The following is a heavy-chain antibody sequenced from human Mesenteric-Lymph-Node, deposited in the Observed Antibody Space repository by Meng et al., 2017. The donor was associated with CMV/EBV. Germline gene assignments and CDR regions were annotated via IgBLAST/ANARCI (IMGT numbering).Heavy chain of an antibody. CDR1: GFTFSNYA. J-gene: IGHJ4*02. CDR2: FSGSGGST. V-gene: IGHV3-23*01. D-gene: IGHD3-22*01. Sequence: GESLKISCAASGFTFSNYAMNWVRQAPGKGLEWVSAFSGSGGSTYYADSVKGRFTISRDNSKNTLYLQMNSLRAEDTAVYYCAKDTMIVVVITTHFDYWGQGTLVTVSS. CDR3: AKDTMIVVVITTHFDY.